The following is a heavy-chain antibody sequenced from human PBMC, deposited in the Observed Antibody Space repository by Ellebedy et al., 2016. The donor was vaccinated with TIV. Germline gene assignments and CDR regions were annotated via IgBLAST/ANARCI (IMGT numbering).Heavy chain of an antibody. CDR3: ARARGLLYEKWGGAGYGMDV. CDR1: EFSFNIYG. J-gene: IGHJ6*02. D-gene: IGHD1-26*01. V-gene: IGHV3-7*03. Sequence: GESLKISCAASEFSFNIYGMHWVRQAPGKGLEWVANIKQDGSEKYYVDSVKGRFNISRDNAKNSLYLQMNSLRAEDTAVYYCARARGLLYEKWGGAGYGMDVWGQGTTVSVSS. CDR2: IKQDGSEK.